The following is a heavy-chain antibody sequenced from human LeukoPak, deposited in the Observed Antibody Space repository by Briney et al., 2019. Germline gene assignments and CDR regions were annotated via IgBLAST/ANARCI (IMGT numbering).Heavy chain of an antibody. Sequence: ASVKVSCKASGYTFTSYGISWVRQAPGQGLEWMGWIGAYNGNTNYAQKLQGRVTMTTDTSTSTAYMELRSLRSDDTAVYYCARDRLGSSSWRSNDYWGQGTLVTVSS. CDR2: IGAYNGNT. CDR3: ARDRLGSSSWRSNDY. J-gene: IGHJ4*02. V-gene: IGHV1-18*01. D-gene: IGHD6-13*01. CDR1: GYTFTSYG.